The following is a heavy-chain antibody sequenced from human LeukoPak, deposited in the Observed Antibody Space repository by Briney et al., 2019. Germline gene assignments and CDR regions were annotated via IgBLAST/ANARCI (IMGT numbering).Heavy chain of an antibody. J-gene: IGHJ6*03. D-gene: IGHD3-9*01. Sequence: GASVKVSCKASGYTFTGYYMHWVRQAPGQGLEWMGRINPNSGGTNYAQKFQGRVTMTRDTSISTAYMELSRLKSDDTAVYYCARVLRYFDPMDVWGKGTTVTISS. CDR1: GYTFTGYY. CDR3: ARVLRYFDPMDV. CDR2: INPNSGGT. V-gene: IGHV1-2*02.